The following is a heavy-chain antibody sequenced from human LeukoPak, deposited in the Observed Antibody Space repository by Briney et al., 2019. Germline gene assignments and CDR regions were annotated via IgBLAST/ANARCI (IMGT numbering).Heavy chain of an antibody. CDR2: ISYDGSNK. V-gene: IGHV3-30*18. CDR3: AKGYDSSGYHYFDY. J-gene: IGHJ4*02. Sequence: GRSLRLSCAASGFTFSSYGMHWVRQAPGKGLEWVAVISYDGSNKYYADSVKGRFTISRDNSKNTLYLQMNSLRAEDTAVYYCAKGYDSSGYHYFDYWGQGTLVTVSS. D-gene: IGHD3-22*01. CDR1: GFTFSSYG.